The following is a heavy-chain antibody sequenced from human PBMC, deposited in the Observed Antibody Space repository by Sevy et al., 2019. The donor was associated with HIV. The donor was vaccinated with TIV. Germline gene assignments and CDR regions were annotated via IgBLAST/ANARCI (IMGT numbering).Heavy chain of an antibody. D-gene: IGHD6-6*01. J-gene: IGHJ4*02. CDR3: ASLYSSSSWKYY. CDR1: GFTFSSYA. Sequence: GGSLRLSCAASGFTFSSYAMHWVRQAPGKGLEWVAVISYDGSNKYYADSVKGRFTISRDNSKNTLYLQMNSLRSEDTAVYYCASLYSSSSWKYYWGQGTLVTVSS. V-gene: IGHV3-30-3*01. CDR2: ISYDGSNK.